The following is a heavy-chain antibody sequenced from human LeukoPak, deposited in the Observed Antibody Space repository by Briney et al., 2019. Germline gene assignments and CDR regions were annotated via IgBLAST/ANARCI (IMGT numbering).Heavy chain of an antibody. Sequence: SETLSLTCTVSGGSISSGSYYWSWIRQPAGKGLEWIGRIYTSGSTNYNPSLKSRVTISVDTSKNQFSLKLSSVTDADTAVYYCAREWKFLGAFDIWGQGTMVTVSS. CDR1: GGSISSGSYY. J-gene: IGHJ3*02. CDR2: IYTSGST. CDR3: AREWKFLGAFDI. V-gene: IGHV4-61*02. D-gene: IGHD1-1*01.